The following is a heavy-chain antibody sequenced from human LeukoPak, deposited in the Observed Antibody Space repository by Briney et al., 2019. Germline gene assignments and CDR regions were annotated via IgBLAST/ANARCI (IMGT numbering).Heavy chain of an antibody. V-gene: IGHV1-8*03. D-gene: IGHD3-10*01. CDR1: GYTFTSYD. CDR2: MNPNSGNT. CDR3: ARHYYGSGSYYNVDWFDP. Sequence: ASVKVSCKASGYTFTSYDINWVRQATGQGLEWMGWMNPNSGNTGYAQKFQGRVTITRNTSISTACMELSSLRSEDTAVYYCARHYYGSGSYYNVDWFDPWGQGTLVTVSS. J-gene: IGHJ5*02.